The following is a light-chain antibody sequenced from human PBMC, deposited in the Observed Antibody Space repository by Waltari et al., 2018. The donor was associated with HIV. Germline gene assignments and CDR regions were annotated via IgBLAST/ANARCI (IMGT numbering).Light chain of an antibody. V-gene: IGLV1-44*01. CDR1: SSNIGSNI. Sequence: QSVLTQPPSASGTPGQRVSISCSGSSSNIGSNIVNWYQQLPGTAPKLLIYSNNQRPSGVTDRFSGSKSGTSASLAISGLQSEDEADYYCAAWDDSLNAWVFGGGTKLTVL. J-gene: IGLJ3*02. CDR3: AAWDDSLNAWV. CDR2: SNN.